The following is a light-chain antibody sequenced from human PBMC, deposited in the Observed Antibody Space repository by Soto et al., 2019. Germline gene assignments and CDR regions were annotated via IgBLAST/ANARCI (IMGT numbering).Light chain of an antibody. V-gene: IGLV1-47*01. J-gene: IGLJ1*01. Sequence: QCALTQPPSASGTPGQGVTISCSGSSSNIGSNYVYWYQQLPGTAPKLLIYRNNQRPSGVPDRFSGSKSGTSASLAISGLRSEDEADYYCAAWDDSLSGYVFGTGTKVTVL. CDR2: RNN. CDR1: SSNIGSNY. CDR3: AAWDDSLSGYV.